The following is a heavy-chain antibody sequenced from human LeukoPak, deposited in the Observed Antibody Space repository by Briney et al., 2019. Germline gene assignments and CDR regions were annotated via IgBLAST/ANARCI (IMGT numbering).Heavy chain of an antibody. D-gene: IGHD6-19*01. CDR1: GFIVSSNY. CDR3: ARDVGGYSSGWFDY. V-gene: IGHV3-53*01. J-gene: IGHJ4*02. Sequence: GGSLRLSCAASGFIVSSNYMSWVRQPPGKGLEWVSVIYSDGRTYYADSVKGRFTISSDNSKNTLYLQMNSLRAEDTAVYYCARDVGGYSSGWFDYWGQGALVTVSS. CDR2: IYSDGRT.